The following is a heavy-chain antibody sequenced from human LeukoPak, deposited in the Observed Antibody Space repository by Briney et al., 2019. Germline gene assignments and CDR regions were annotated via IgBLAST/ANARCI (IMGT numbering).Heavy chain of an antibody. J-gene: IGHJ5*02. CDR1: GFTFSSYA. CDR3: ARERLSIAAALDP. CDR2: ITAGGGTT. V-gene: IGHV3-23*01. Sequence: PSGGSLRLSCAASGFTFSSYAMTWVRQAPGKGPEWVSSITAGGGTTYYAESVKGRFTISRDNSKTTLYLQMNSLRAEDTAVYYCARERLSIAAALDPWGQGTLVTVSS. D-gene: IGHD6-6*01.